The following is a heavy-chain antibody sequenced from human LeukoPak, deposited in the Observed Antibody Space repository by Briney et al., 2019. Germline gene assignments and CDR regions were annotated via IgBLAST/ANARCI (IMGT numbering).Heavy chain of an antibody. V-gene: IGHV4-39*07. CDR1: GGSIYTGDYY. Sequence: SETLSLTCTVSGGSIYTGDYYWAWIRQPPGKGLEWIGSLFYSENMYYNPSLKSRVTISVDTSKNQFSLNLNSVTAADTALYYCARKNIVSTRDFDCWGQGTLVTVSS. D-gene: IGHD5/OR15-5a*01. J-gene: IGHJ4*02. CDR2: LFYSENM. CDR3: ARKNIVSTRDFDC.